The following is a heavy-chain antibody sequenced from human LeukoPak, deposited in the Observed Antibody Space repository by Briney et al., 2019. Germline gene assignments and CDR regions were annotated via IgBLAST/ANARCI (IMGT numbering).Heavy chain of an antibody. D-gene: IGHD3-16*01. Sequence: GASVKVSCKVSDYTLTELSMHWVRQAPGKGLEWMGGFDPEDDETIYAQKFQGRVTMTEDTSTDTAYMELSSLRSEDTAVYYCATWGSHYYYYMDVWGQGTTVTVSS. CDR2: FDPEDDET. CDR3: ATWGSHYYYYMDV. J-gene: IGHJ6*03. CDR1: DYTLTELS. V-gene: IGHV1-24*01.